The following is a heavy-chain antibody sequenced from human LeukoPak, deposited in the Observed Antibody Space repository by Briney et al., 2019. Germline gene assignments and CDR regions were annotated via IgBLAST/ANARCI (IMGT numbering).Heavy chain of an antibody. J-gene: IGHJ4*02. CDR2: IYYSGST. D-gene: IGHD2-21*01. CDR3: ARVGLAYCGGDCYSFDY. Sequence: RTSETLSLTCTVSGASITGSSYYWGWIRQPPGKGLEWIGSIYYSGSTYYNPSLKSRVTISVDTSKNQFSLKLSSVTAADTAVYYCARVGLAYCGGDCYSFDYWGQGILVTVSS. V-gene: IGHV4-39*01. CDR1: GASITGSSYY.